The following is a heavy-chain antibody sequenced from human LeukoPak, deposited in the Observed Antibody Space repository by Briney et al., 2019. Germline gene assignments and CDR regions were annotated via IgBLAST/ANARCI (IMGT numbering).Heavy chain of an antibody. V-gene: IGHV3-9*03. D-gene: IGHD3-16*01. CDR3: ARAGGSRYYYAMDV. J-gene: IGHJ6*02. CDR1: GFIVDNYA. Sequence: GGSLRLSCAASGFIVDNYAMYWVRHAPGKGLEWVSGISWNSGRLDYADSVKGRFTISKDNAKNSLYLQMDSLRAEDMALYYCARAGGSRYYYAMDVWGQGTTVTVSS. CDR2: ISWNSGRL.